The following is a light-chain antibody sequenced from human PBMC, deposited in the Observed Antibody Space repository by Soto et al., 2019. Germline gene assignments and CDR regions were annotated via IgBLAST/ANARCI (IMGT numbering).Light chain of an antibody. Sequence: QSVLTQPPSTSGTPGQRVTIACSGSSSNIESNYVYWYQPLPETAPKVLIYRSNQRPSGVPDRFSGSKSGTSASLAISGFRSEDEADYYCAAGDDSLSGDVFGTGTKVTVL. V-gene: IGLV1-47*01. J-gene: IGLJ1*01. CDR2: RSN. CDR3: AAGDDSLSGDV. CDR1: SSNIESNY.